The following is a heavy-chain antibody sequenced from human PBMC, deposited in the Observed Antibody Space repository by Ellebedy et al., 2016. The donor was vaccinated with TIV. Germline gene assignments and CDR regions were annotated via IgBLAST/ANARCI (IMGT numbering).Heavy chain of an antibody. V-gene: IGHV3-30-3*01. CDR3: ASPSYCSGDTCTSLFDY. CDR2: ISYDGSNK. J-gene: IGHJ4*02. D-gene: IGHD2-15*01. Sequence: GGSLRLSXAVSGFSFRTYAMHWVRQAPGKGLEWVAVISYDGSNKYYADSVKGRFTISRDNSKNTMYLQMNSLRVEDTAVNYCASPSYCSGDTCTSLFDYWGQGTLVTVSS. CDR1: GFSFRTYA.